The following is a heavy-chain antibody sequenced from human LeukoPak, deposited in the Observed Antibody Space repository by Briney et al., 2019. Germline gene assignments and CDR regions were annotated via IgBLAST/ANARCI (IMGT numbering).Heavy chain of an antibody. V-gene: IGHV4-59*01. CDR3: ARETSQKGAHYMDV. J-gene: IGHJ6*03. CDR1: GGSISSYY. CDR2: IYYSGST. D-gene: IGHD3-16*01. Sequence: SETLSLTCTVSGGSISSYYWSWIRQPPGKGLEWIGYIYYSGSTNYKPSLKSRVTISVDTSKNQFSLKLSSVTAADTAVYYCARETSQKGAHYMDVWGKGTTVTISS.